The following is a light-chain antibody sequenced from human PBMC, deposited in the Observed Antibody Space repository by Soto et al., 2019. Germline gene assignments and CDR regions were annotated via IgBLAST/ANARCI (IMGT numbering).Light chain of an antibody. J-gene: IGLJ1*01. CDR2: DVT. Sequence: QSALTQPASVSGSPGQSITISCTGTSSDIGGYDFVSWYQQYPGRAPTLMIYDVTDRPSGVSNRFSGSKSGNTASLTISGLQAEDEADYYCGSYTSSRNPYVFGPGTKVTVL. CDR1: SSDIGGYDF. V-gene: IGLV2-14*01. CDR3: GSYTSSRNPYV.